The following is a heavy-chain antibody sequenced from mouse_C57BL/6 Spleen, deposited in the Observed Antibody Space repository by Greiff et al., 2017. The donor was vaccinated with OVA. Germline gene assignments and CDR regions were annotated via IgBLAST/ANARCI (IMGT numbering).Heavy chain of an antibody. Sequence: QVQLQQPGAELVKPGASVKISCKASGYAFSSYWMNWVKQRPGKGLEWIGLIYPGDGDTNYNGKFKGKATLTADKSSSTAYMQLSSLTSEDSAVYFCARLGTGSWFAYWGQGTLVTVSA. CDR3: ARLGTGSWFAY. J-gene: IGHJ3*01. CDR2: IYPGDGDT. CDR1: GYAFSSYW. D-gene: IGHD4-1*01. V-gene: IGHV1-80*01.